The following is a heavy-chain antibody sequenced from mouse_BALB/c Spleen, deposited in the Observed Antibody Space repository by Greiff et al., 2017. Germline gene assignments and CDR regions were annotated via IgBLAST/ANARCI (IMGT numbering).Heavy chain of an antibody. J-gene: IGHJ4*01. CDR2: IWGDGST. CDR3: ARDQRGKGLGAMDY. V-gene: IGHV2-6-7*01. D-gene: IGHD3-3*01. CDR1: GFSLTGYG. Sequence: QVQLQQSGPGLVAPSQSLSLTCTVSGFSLTGYGVNWVRQPPGKGLEWLGMIWGDGSTDYNSAPKSRLSISKDNSKSQVFLKMNRLQTDDTARYYCARDQRGKGLGAMDYWGQGTSVTVSS.